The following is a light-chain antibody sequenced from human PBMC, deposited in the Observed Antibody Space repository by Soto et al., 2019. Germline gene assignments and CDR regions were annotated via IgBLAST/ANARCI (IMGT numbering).Light chain of an antibody. V-gene: IGKV3-20*01. CDR2: GAS. Sequence: EIVLTQSPGTLSLSPWERATLSCRASQRVSSGYLAWYQQKPGQAPRLLIYGASNRATDIPDRFSGRGSGTDFTLTISRLEPEDFAVYYCQQYGSSPQTFGQGTKVDIK. CDR1: QRVSSGY. J-gene: IGKJ1*01. CDR3: QQYGSSPQT.